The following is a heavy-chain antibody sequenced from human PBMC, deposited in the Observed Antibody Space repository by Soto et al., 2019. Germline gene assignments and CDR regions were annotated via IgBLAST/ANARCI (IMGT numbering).Heavy chain of an antibody. V-gene: IGHV4-59*01. CDR1: GGSISSYY. CDR2: IYYSGST. D-gene: IGHD2-2*01. CDR3: ARDMGKWYPLGDYYYGMDV. Sequence: ETLSLTCTVSGGSISSYYWSWFRQPPGKGLEWMGYIYYSGSTNYNPSLKRRVTISVDTSKNQFSLKLSSVTAEDTAMYYCARDMGKWYPLGDYYYGMDVWGQGTTVTVSS. J-gene: IGHJ6*02.